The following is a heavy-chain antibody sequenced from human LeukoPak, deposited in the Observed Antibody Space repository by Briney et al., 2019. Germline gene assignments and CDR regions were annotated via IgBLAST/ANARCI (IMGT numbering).Heavy chain of an antibody. J-gene: IGHJ4*02. Sequence: ASVKVSCKASGYTFTSYGISWVRQAPGQGLEWMGWISAYNGNTNYAQKLQGRVTMTTDTSTSTVYMELSSLRSEDTAVYYCARLRYSSSWSGVDYWGQGTLVTVSS. CDR1: GYTFTSYG. D-gene: IGHD6-13*01. V-gene: IGHV1-18*01. CDR3: ARLRYSSSWSGVDY. CDR2: ISAYNGNT.